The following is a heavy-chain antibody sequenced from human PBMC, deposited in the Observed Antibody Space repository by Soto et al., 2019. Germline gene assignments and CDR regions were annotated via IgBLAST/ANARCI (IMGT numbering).Heavy chain of an antibody. D-gene: IGHD2-15*01. Sequence: PGESLKISCMGSGYIFTNYWIAWVRQMPGKGLEWMGIIHPGDSDTRYTPSFHGQVTISVDRSTSTAYLQWSSLEASDTAIYYCVRQGLNRMSPVPATSDYWGQGTLVTVSS. CDR1: GYIFTNYW. J-gene: IGHJ4*02. CDR3: VRQGLNRMSPVPATSDY. CDR2: IHPGDSDT. V-gene: IGHV5-51*01.